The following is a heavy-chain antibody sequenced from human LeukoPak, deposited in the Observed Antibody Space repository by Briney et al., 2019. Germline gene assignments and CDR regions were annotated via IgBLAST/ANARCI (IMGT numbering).Heavy chain of an antibody. J-gene: IGHJ4*02. CDR3: ARGLTVTPIDY. CDR1: GYTSTGYY. V-gene: IGHV1-2*02. Sequence: ASVKVSRKASGYTSTGYYIHWVRQAPGQGLEWMGWINPNSVGTNYAQNFQGRVTMTRDTSISTAYMELSRLKSDDTAVYYCARGLTVTPIDYWGQGTLVTVSS. D-gene: IGHD4-17*01. CDR2: INPNSVGT.